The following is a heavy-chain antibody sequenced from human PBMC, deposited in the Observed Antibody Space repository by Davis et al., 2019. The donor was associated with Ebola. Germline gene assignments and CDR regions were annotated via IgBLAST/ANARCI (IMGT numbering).Heavy chain of an antibody. V-gene: IGHV3-48*03. CDR1: GFTFSSYE. CDR2: ISSSGSTI. Sequence: GESLKISCAASGFTFSSYEMNWVRQAPGKGLEWVSYISSSGSTIYYADSVKGRFTISRDNAKNSLYLQMNSLRAEDTAVYYCARDGVNSSWYGGWFDPWGQGTLVTVSS. J-gene: IGHJ5*02. D-gene: IGHD6-13*01. CDR3: ARDGVNSSWYGGWFDP.